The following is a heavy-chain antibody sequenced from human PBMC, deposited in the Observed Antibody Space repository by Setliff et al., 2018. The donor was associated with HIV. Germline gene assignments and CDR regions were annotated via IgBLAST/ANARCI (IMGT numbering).Heavy chain of an antibody. CDR2: ISAYNGNT. CDR1: FTSYG. J-gene: IGHJ1*01. D-gene: IGHD3-22*01. CDR3: ARDPSSGIYYDSSGQYFQN. Sequence: FTSYGISWVRQAPGQGLEWMGWISAYNGNTNYAQKFQGRVSMTIDTSTSTAYMGLRSLRPDDTAVYFCARDPSSGIYYDSSGQYFQNWGQGTLVTAPQ. V-gene: IGHV1-18*01.